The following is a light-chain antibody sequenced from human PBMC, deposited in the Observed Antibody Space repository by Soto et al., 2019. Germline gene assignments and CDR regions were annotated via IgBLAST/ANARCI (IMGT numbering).Light chain of an antibody. CDR1: SSNIGSNP. J-gene: IGLJ2*01. CDR3: AAWDDSLNGSVV. CDR2: SNA. V-gene: IGLV1-44*01. Sequence: QSVLTQPPSASGTPGQRVTISCSGSSSNIGSNPVNWYQQLPGTAPKLLIYSNAQRPSGVPDRFSGSKSGTSASLAISGLKSEDEADYYCAAWDDSLNGSVVFGGGTKVTVL.